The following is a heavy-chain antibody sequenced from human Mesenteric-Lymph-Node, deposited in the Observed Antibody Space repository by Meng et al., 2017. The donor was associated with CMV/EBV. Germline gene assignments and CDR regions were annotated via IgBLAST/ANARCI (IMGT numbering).Heavy chain of an antibody. CDR1: GDSVSGGSCY. V-gene: IGHV4-61*01. Sequence: SHSCTVSGDSVSGGSCYWTWIRQAPGKGLEWIGYIYNSVSTNYNPSLKSRVTISVDTSKNQFSLKLTSVTAADTAVYYCARDQPADYWGQGTLVTVSS. J-gene: IGHJ4*02. CDR3: ARDQPADY. CDR2: IYNSVST.